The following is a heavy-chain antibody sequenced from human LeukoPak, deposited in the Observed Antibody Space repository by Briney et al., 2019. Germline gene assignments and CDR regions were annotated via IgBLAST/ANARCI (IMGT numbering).Heavy chain of an antibody. J-gene: IGHJ4*02. CDR3: AKPYYYGSRSYMDY. CDR1: GFTFEDYG. V-gene: IGHV3-30*18. CDR2: ISYDGSNT. Sequence: GGSLRLSCAASGFTFEDYGMHWVRQAPGKGLEWVAVISYDGSNTYYADSVKGRFTISRDNSKNMLYLQMNSLRAEDTAVYYCAKPYYYGSRSYMDYWGQGTLVTVSS. D-gene: IGHD3-10*01.